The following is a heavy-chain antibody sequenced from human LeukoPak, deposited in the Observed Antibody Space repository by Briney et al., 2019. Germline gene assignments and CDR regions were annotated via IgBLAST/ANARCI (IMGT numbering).Heavy chain of an antibody. CDR3: ARDSKWGFQ. V-gene: IGHV4-34*01. J-gene: IGHJ4*02. Sequence: PSETLSLTCTVSGGSFNFYFWHWIRQPSGKGLEWLADIDNRGSTQYNPSLRGRGTISVDTSRSHVSLRLTSATAADTAVYFCARDSKWGFQWGPGTLVTVSS. D-gene: IGHD7-27*01. CDR2: IDNRGST. CDR1: GGSFNFYF.